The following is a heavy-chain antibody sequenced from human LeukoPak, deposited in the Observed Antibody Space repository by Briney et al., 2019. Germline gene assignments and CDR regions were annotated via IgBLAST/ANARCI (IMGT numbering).Heavy chain of an antibody. J-gene: IGHJ4*02. D-gene: IGHD6-19*01. CDR1: GINFGSFW. CDR2: MNEDGSQE. CDR3: ARRSGIAVAGAFDY. Sequence: PGGSLRLSCAASGINFGSFWMTWVRQAPGKGLEWVANMNEDGSQEYYVDSVKGRFTISRDNSKNTLYLQMNSLRAEDTAVYYCARRSGIAVAGAFDYWGQGTLVTVSS. V-gene: IGHV3-7*03.